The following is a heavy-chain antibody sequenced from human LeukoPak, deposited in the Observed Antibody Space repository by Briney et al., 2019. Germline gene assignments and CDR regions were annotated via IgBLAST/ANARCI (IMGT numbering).Heavy chain of an antibody. J-gene: IGHJ2*01. CDR1: GGSISSSNW. CDR2: IYHSGST. D-gene: IGHD1-1*01. V-gene: IGHV4-4*02. Sequence: SETLSLTCAVSGGSISSSNWWSWVRQPPGKGLEWIGEIYHSGSTNYNPSLKSRVTISVDKSKNQFSLKLSSVTAADTAVYYCARDGSGPVWYFDLWGRGTLVTVSS. CDR3: ARDGSGPVWYFDL.